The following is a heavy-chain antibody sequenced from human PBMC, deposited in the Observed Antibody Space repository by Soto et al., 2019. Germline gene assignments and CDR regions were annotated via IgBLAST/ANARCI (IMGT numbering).Heavy chain of an antibody. CDR1: GGTFSSYA. CDR2: IIPIFGTA. Sequence: SVKVSCKASGGTFSSYAISWVRQAPGQGLERMGGIIPIFGTANYAQKFQGRVTITADESTSTAYMELSSLRSEDTAVYYCARELVVVVAATPNYYYYYGMDVWGQGTTVTVSS. D-gene: IGHD2-15*01. V-gene: IGHV1-69*13. J-gene: IGHJ6*02. CDR3: ARELVVVVAATPNYYYYYGMDV.